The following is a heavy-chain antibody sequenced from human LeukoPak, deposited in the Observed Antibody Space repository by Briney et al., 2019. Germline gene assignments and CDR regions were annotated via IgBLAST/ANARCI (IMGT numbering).Heavy chain of an antibody. D-gene: IGHD3-9*01. J-gene: IGHJ4*02. CDR2: IWYDGSNK. Sequence: GGSLRLSCAASGFTFSSYGMHWVRQAPGKGLEWVAVIWYDGSNKYYADSVKGRFTISRDNSKNTLYLQMNSLRAEDTAVYNCARVPPPTGYLIDYWGQGTLVTVSS. V-gene: IGHV3-33*01. CDR1: GFTFSSYG. CDR3: ARVPPPTGYLIDY.